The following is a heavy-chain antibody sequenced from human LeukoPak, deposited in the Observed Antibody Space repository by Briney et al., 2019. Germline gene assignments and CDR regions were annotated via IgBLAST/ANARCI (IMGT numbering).Heavy chain of an antibody. J-gene: IGHJ4*02. CDR3: ARERGSEDIVVVPAALDY. D-gene: IGHD2-2*01. CDR1: GFTFSSYS. V-gene: IGHV3-48*01. CDR2: ISSSSSTI. Sequence: GGSLRLSCAASGFTFSSYSMNWVRQAPGKGLEWVSYISSSSSTIYYADSVKGRFTISRDNAKNSLYLQMNSLRAEDTAVYYCARERGSEDIVVVPAALDYWGQGTLVTVSS.